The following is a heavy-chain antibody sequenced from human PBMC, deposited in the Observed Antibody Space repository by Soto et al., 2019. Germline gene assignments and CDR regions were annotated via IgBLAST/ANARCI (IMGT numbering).Heavy chain of an antibody. V-gene: IGHV4-34*01. CDR2: IHHSGST. Sequence: PSETLSLTCAPYGGSFDGYYWSWIRQSPGKGLEWIGEIHHSGSTKYNPSLKSRVSLSVDTSTKQFSLKMTSMTAADRGVYYCARGVDSWSGYLFWGQGTPVTVS. D-gene: IGHD3-3*01. J-gene: IGHJ4*02. CDR1: GGSFDGYY. CDR3: ARGVDSWSGYLF.